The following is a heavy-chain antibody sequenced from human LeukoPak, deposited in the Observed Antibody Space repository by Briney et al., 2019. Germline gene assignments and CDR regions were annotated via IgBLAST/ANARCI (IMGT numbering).Heavy chain of an antibody. J-gene: IGHJ3*02. CDR2: ISGSGSAE. CDR1: GFTFSSYS. Sequence: GGSLRLSCAASGFTFSSYSMTWVRQAPGKGLEWVSAISGSGSAEEYADSVEGRFDISRDNSKNTLYLQMNSLRADDTAIYYCARCLGGTCNRGAFDIWGQGTVATVSS. CDR3: ARCLGGTCNRGAFDI. V-gene: IGHV3-23*01. D-gene: IGHD2-15*01.